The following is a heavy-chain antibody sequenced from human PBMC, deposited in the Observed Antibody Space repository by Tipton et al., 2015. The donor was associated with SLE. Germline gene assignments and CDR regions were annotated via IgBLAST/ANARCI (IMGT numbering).Heavy chain of an antibody. J-gene: IGHJ4*02. V-gene: IGHV4-31*03. Sequence: LRLSCTVSGGPVSSGGYYWSWIRQHPGKGLEWIGYIYNSGGTDYSPSLKSRVTISADTSKNQFSLKLSSVTAADTAVYYCARGGVGGYDYFDYWGQGTLVTVSS. CDR1: GGPVSSGGYY. CDR3: ARGGVGGYDYFDY. D-gene: IGHD5-12*01. CDR2: IYNSGGT.